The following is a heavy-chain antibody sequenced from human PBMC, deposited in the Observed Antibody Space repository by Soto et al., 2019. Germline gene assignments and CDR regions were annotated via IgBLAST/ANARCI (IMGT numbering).Heavy chain of an antibody. Sequence: GGSLRLSCAASGFTFSAYGIHWVRQAPGKGLEWVAVISHDGSNTNYADSVKGRFTFSRDNSKDTVYLQMNSLKTEDTAVYYCARGPPSRVTTGYYYGMDVWGQGTTVTVSS. CDR3: ARGPPSRVTTGYYYGMDV. CDR1: GFTFSAYG. D-gene: IGHD4-17*01. J-gene: IGHJ6*02. CDR2: ISHDGSNT. V-gene: IGHV3-30*03.